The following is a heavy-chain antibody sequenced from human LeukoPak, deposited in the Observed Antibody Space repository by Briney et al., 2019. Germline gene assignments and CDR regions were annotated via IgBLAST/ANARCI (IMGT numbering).Heavy chain of an antibody. J-gene: IGHJ4*02. CDR2: ISGSGGST. CDR1: GFTFSSYA. Sequence: GGSLRLSCAASGFTFSSYAMSWVRQAPGKGLEWVSAISGSGGSTYYADSVKGRFTISRDNSKNTLYLQMNSLRAEDTAVYYCAKKFQSSNYDFWSGSYFDYWGQGTLVTVSS. CDR3: AKKFQSSNYDFWSGSYFDY. D-gene: IGHD3-3*01. V-gene: IGHV3-23*01.